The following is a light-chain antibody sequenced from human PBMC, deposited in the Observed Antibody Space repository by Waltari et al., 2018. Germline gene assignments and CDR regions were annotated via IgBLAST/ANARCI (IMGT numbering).Light chain of an antibody. J-gene: IGKJ3*01. CDR1: QSVSSN. CDR2: ATS. V-gene: IGKV3-15*01. CDR3: QQYNIGAT. Sequence: EIVMTQSPVMLSVSPGERVTLSCRASQSVSSNLAWYQQRPGQAPRLLIYATSTRATGVPARFSGSGSGTEFRLTISSLQSEDLAVYYCQQYNIGATFGPGTKVDIK.